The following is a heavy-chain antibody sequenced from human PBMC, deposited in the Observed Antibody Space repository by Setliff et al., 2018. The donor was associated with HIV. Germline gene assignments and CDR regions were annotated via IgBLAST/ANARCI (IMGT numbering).Heavy chain of an antibody. CDR3: ASVLRYYGSGSYPFGY. CDR1: GFTFSSYG. Sequence: GESLKISCAASGFTFSSYGMHWVRQAPGKGLEWVSGISGSGGSTYYADSVKGRFTISRDNSKNTLYLQMNSLRAEDTAVYYCASVLRYYGSGSYPFGYWGQGTLVTVSS. J-gene: IGHJ4*02. V-gene: IGHV3-23*01. CDR2: ISGSGGST. D-gene: IGHD3-10*01.